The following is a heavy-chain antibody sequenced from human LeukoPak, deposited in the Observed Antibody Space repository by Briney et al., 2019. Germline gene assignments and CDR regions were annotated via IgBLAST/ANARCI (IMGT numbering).Heavy chain of an antibody. CDR3: ARVAWDAFDI. J-gene: IGHJ3*02. Sequence: GGSLRLSCAASGFTFSNFDMHWVRQAPGKGLEWVAVISYDGSDKYYADSVKGRFTVSRDNSKNTLYLQMNSLRPEDTAVYYCARVAWDAFDIWGQGTMVTVSS. CDR2: ISYDGSDK. V-gene: IGHV3-30*03. CDR1: GFTFSNFD.